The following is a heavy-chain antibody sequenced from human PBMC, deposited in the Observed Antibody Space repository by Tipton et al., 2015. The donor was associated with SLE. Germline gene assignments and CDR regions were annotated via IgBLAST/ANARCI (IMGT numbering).Heavy chain of an antibody. CDR2: ISPYNGDT. CDR1: GYTFGTFG. Sequence: QVQLVQSGAEVKRPGASVKVSCKASGYTFGTFGLSWVRRAPGQGLEWMGRISPYNGDTYYAQTFQGRVTLTTDTSTNTAYMDLRSLRSDDTAVYYCFYGGRAFDIWGQGTLVIVSS. V-gene: IGHV1-18*01. J-gene: IGHJ3*02. D-gene: IGHD2-15*01. CDR3: FYGGRAFDI.